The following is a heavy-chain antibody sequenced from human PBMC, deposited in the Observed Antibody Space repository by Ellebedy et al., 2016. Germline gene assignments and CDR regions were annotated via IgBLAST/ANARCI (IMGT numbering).Heavy chain of an antibody. CDR3: AKGHKARLVVAHYYMDV. CDR2: ITGGGST. Sequence: GESLKISCTASGFTFSTYAMSWVRQAPGKGLEWVSIITGGGSTYYADSVKGRFTISRDNSKNTLYLQMNSLRAEDTAVYYCAKGHKARLVVAHYYMDVWGKGTTVTVSS. CDR1: GFTFSTYA. D-gene: IGHD3-22*01. J-gene: IGHJ6*03. V-gene: IGHV3-23*01.